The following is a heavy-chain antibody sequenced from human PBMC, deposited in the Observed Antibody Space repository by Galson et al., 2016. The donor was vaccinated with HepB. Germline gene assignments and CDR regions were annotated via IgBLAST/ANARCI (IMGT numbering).Heavy chain of an antibody. V-gene: IGHV1-69*06. CDR2: IIPFYRTG. CDR1: GGAFNNYA. CDR3: ARDRGGYTGYDFDN. D-gene: IGHD5-12*01. Sequence: SVKVSCKASGGAFNNYAISWVRQAPGQGLEWMGGIIPFYRTGNYAQRLQGRVTITADISTATAFMELSNLTSEDTAVYYWARDRGGYTGYDFDNWGQGTLVAVSA. J-gene: IGHJ4*02.